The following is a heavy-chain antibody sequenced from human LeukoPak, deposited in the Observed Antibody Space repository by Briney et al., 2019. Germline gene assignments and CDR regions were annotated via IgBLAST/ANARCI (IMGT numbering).Heavy chain of an antibody. CDR3: ARLRAMAGHRGGFDF. V-gene: IGHV4-39*01. Sequence: SETLPLTCGVSGDSISYHNYYWCWSRKPPGKGLERIGTVYYTGNTCYNPSLKSRVAISVDTSKNQFSLQLTSMTAADTAVYYCARLRAMAGHRGGFDFWGRGTMVTVSS. D-gene: IGHD6-19*01. J-gene: IGHJ3*01. CDR1: GDSISYHNYY. CDR2: VYYTGNT.